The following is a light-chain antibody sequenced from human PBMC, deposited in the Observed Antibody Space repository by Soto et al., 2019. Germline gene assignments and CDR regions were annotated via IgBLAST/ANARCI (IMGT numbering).Light chain of an antibody. Sequence: EIVFTQSPATLSLSPGERATLSCRASQSVSSYLAWYQQKPGQAPRLLTYDASNRATGIPARFSGSGSGTDFTLTISSLEPEDFAVYYCQQRSNLWTFGQGTKVDIK. CDR1: QSVSSY. CDR3: QQRSNLWT. J-gene: IGKJ1*01. CDR2: DAS. V-gene: IGKV3-11*01.